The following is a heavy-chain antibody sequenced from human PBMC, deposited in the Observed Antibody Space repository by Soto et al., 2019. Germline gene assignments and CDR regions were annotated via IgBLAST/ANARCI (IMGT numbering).Heavy chain of an antibody. CDR2: ISYDENNK. D-gene: IGHD1-7*01. Sequence: GGSLRLSCAASGFIFSSYGMHWVRQAPGKGLEWVAVISYDENNKHYADSVKGRFTISRDNSKNTLYLQMNSLRVEDTAVYYCAKDQGYNWNYRWFDPWGQGTLVTVSS. CDR3: AKDQGYNWNYRWFDP. V-gene: IGHV3-30*04. CDR1: GFIFSSYG. J-gene: IGHJ5*02.